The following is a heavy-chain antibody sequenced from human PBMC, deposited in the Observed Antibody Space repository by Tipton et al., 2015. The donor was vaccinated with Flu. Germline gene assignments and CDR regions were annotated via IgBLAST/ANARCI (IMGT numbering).Heavy chain of an antibody. Sequence: QVQLVQSGAEVKKPGASVKVSCKASGYTFTGYYMHWVRQAPGQGLEWMGWINPNSGGTNYAQKFQGRVTMTRDTSISTAYMELSRLRSDDTAVYYCARGKEDDFWSGYYSSNYYYYYMDVWGKGTTVTVSS. V-gene: IGHV1-2*02. D-gene: IGHD3-3*01. CDR3: ARGKEDDFWSGYYSSNYYYYYMDV. CDR1: GYTFTGYY. J-gene: IGHJ6*03. CDR2: INPNSGGT.